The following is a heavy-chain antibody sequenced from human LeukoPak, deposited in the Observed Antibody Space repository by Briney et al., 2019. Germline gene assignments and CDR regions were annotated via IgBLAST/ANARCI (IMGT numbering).Heavy chain of an antibody. J-gene: IGHJ4*02. CDR3: AAIAVAGTYYFDY. Sequence: GGSLRLSCAASGFTFDDYAMHWVRQAPGKGLEWVSGISWNSGSIGYADSVKGRFTISRDNAKNSLYLQMNSLRAEVTALYYCAAIAVAGTYYFDYWGQGTLVTVSS. CDR1: GFTFDDYA. CDR2: ISWNSGSI. D-gene: IGHD6-19*01. V-gene: IGHV3-9*01.